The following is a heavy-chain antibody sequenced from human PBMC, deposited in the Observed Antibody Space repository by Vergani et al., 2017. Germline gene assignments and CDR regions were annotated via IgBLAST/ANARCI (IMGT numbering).Heavy chain of an antibody. CDR3: ARDPGYCSGGSCYVEEGGDY. J-gene: IGHJ4*02. D-gene: IGHD2-15*01. CDR1: GFTFSTYS. Sequence: EVQLVESGGGLVKPGGSLRLSCAASGFTFSTYSLNWVRQAPGKGLEWVSSISVSSIYIYYADSVKGRFTISRDNAKNSLYLQMNSLRAEDTAVYYCARDPGYCSGGSCYVEEGGDYWGQGTLVTVSS. CDR2: ISVSSIYI. V-gene: IGHV3-21*01.